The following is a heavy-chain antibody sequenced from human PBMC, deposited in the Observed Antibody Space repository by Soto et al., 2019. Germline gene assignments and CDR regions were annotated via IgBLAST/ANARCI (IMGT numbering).Heavy chain of an antibody. CDR1: GYTFTIHD. V-gene: IGHV1-8*01. Sequence: QVQLVQSGAEVKKPGASVKVSCKASGYTFTIHDIHWVRQAPGQGLEWMAGLNPHSGKTAYAQKFQGRITMTGNASTSTAYMELSSLRSEDTAMYYCARVSSIAARRSFDSWGQGTLVTVSS. J-gene: IGHJ4*02. D-gene: IGHD6-6*01. CDR3: ARVSSIAARRSFDS. CDR2: LNPHSGKT.